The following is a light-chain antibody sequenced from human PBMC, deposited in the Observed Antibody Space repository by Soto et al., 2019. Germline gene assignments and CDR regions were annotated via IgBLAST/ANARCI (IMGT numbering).Light chain of an antibody. CDR3: QQYDNWPLT. J-gene: IGKJ4*01. CDR2: NPS. CDR1: QSVSSN. V-gene: IGKV3-15*01. Sequence: EIVMTQSPATLSLSPGERATLSCRASQSVSSNLAWYQQKPGQAPKLLMYNPSTRATGIPARFSGSGSGTEFTLTISSLQSEDFAIYYCQQYDNWPLTFGGGTTVEIK.